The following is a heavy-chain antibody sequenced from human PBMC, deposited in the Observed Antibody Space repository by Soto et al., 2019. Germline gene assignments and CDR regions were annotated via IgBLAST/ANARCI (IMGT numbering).Heavy chain of an antibody. CDR1: GYTFTSYY. D-gene: IGHD6-13*01. CDR3: ARSIFRITAAGIEVFNAFDI. V-gene: IGHV1-46*01. Sequence: QLQLVQSGAEVKKPGASVKVSCKASGYTFTSYYMHWLRQAPEQGLEWMGIINHSGGSTSYRQKFQCRGTMTKDTSTITVYKELSSMRSDDTAVNYCARSIFRITAAGIEVFNAFDIWGQETMVTVSS. CDR2: INHSGGST. J-gene: IGHJ3*02.